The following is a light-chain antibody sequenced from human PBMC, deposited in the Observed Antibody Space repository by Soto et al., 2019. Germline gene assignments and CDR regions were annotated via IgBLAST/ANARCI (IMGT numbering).Light chain of an antibody. Sequence: IQMTQSPSTLSPSVGDTVTLTCRASQTIRGWLAWYQQRPGKAPNLRIFDASTLESGVPSRLSGSGSGTDFTLTISSLQPEDFATYYCQQSYSTRTFGQGTKVDIK. V-gene: IGKV1-5*01. CDR1: QTIRGW. J-gene: IGKJ1*01. CDR2: DAS. CDR3: QQSYSTRT.